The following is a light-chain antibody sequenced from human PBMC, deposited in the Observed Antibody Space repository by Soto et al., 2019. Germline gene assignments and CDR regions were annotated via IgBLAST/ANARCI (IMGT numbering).Light chain of an antibody. J-gene: IGKJ1*01. CDR2: GAS. V-gene: IGKV3-15*01. CDR1: QSVSSN. CDR3: QQYNNWPQWT. Sequence: SVLTQSPAPLSLSPGERATLSCRASQSVSSNLAWYQQKPGQAPRLLIYGASTRATGIPARFSGSGSGTEFTLTISSLQSEDFAVYYCQQYNNWPQWTFGQGTK.